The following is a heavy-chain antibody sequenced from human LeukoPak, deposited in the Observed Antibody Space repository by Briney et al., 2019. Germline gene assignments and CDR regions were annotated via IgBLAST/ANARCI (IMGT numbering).Heavy chain of an antibody. J-gene: IGHJ6*02. CDR3: ARRGPPDLNYYYGMDV. CDR2: IIPIFGTA. Sequence: GSSVNVSCKASGGTFSSYAISWVRQAPGQGLEWMGGIIPIFGTANYAQKFQGRVTITADGSTSTAYMELSSLRSEDTAVYYCARRGPPDLNYYYGMDVWGQGTTVTVSS. CDR1: GGTFSSYA. V-gene: IGHV1-69*01.